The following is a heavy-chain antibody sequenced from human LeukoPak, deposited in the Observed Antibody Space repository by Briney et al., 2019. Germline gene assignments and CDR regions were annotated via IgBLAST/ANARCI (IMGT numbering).Heavy chain of an antibody. CDR3: ARGPLSSWYVNYYYYGMDV. Sequence: SETLSLTCTVSGGSISSYYWSWIRQPPGKGLEWIGYIYYSGSTNYNPSLKSRVTISVDTSKNQFSLKLSSVTAADTAVYYCARGPLSSWYVNYYYYGMDVWGQGTTVTVSS. V-gene: IGHV4-59*01. J-gene: IGHJ6*02. CDR2: IYYSGST. D-gene: IGHD6-13*01. CDR1: GGSISSYY.